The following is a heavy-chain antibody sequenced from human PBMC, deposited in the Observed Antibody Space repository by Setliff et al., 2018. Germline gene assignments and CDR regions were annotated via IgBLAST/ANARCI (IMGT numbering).Heavy chain of an antibody. D-gene: IGHD6-19*01. CDR1: GFTFSSYW. J-gene: IGHJ4*02. CDR3: ARASSVAGLTTDY. CDR2: IKQDGSEK. Sequence: PGGSLRLSCAASGFTFSSYWMSWVRQAPGKGLEWVANIKQDGSEKYYVDSVKGRFTISRDNAKDSLYLQMNSLRAEDTAVYYCARASSVAGLTTDYWGQGTLVTVSS. V-gene: IGHV3-7*01.